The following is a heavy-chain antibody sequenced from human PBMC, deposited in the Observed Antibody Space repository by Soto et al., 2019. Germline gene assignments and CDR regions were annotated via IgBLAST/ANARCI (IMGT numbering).Heavy chain of an antibody. D-gene: IGHD3-3*01. V-gene: IGHV3-11*01. J-gene: IGHJ5*02. CDR1: GFTFSDYY. CDR3: ARDIGSRTTIFGVAPRGFDWFDP. Sequence: PGGSLRLSWAASGFTFSDYYMSWISQAPGRGLEGVSYISTSGTTTYSADSVKGRFTISRDNAKNSLYLQMNSLRAEDTAVYYCARDIGSRTTIFGVAPRGFDWFDPWGQGTLVTVSS. CDR2: ISTSGTTT.